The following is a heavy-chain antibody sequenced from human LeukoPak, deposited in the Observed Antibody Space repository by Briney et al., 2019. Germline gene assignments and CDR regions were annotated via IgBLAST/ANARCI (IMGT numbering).Heavy chain of an antibody. D-gene: IGHD2-15*01. CDR1: GFTVSSNY. CDR3: ARRPSGYCSGGSCYSYYYGMDV. J-gene: IGHJ6*04. CDR2: IYSGGST. V-gene: IGHV3-53*01. Sequence: GGSLRLSCAASGFTVSSNYMSWVRQAPGKGLEWVSVIYSGGSTYHADSVKGRFTISRDNSKNTLYLQMNSLRAEDTAVSYCARRPSGYCSGGSCYSYYYGMDVWGKGTTVTVSS.